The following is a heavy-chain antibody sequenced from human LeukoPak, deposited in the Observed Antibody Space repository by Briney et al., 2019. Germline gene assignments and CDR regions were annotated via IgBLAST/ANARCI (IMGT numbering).Heavy chain of an antibody. CDR1: GGSISSYY. J-gene: IGHJ5*02. D-gene: IGHD6-6*01. CDR3: ARDLAHSSSSGLGS. Sequence: SETLSLTCTVSGGSISSYYWSWIRQPPGKGLEWIGYIYYSGSTNYNPSLKSRVTISVDTSKNQFSLKLNSVTAADTAVYYCARDLAHSSSSGLGSWGQGTLVTVSS. CDR2: IYYSGST. V-gene: IGHV4-59*01.